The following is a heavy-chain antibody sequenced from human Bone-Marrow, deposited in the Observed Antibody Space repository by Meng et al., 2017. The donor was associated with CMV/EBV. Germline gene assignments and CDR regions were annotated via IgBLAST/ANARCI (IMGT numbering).Heavy chain of an antibody. D-gene: IGHD3-3*01. V-gene: IGHV1-69*02. CDR1: GGTFSSYT. CDR2: IIPILGIA. J-gene: IGHJ3*02. Sequence: SVKVSCKASGGTFSSYTISWVRQAPGQGLEWMGRIIPILGIANYAQKFQGRVTITADKSTSTAYMELSSLRSEDTAVYYCARSTTIFGVVIMGGGAFDIWGQGTMVTF. CDR3: ARSTTIFGVVIMGGGAFDI.